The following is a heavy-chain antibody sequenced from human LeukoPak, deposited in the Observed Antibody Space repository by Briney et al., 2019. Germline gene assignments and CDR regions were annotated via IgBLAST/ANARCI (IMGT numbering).Heavy chain of an antibody. J-gene: IGHJ6*02. CDR2: ISSSSSTI. CDR3: ARVNDFWSGYYSFYYYGMDV. CDR1: GFTFSSYS. V-gene: IGHV3-48*01. D-gene: IGHD3-3*01. Sequence: GGSLRLSCAASGFTFSSYSMNWVRQAPGKGLEWVSSISSSSSTIYYADSVKGRFTISRDNAKNSLYLQMNSLRAEDTAVYYCARVNDFWSGYYSFYYYGMDVWGQGTTVTVSS.